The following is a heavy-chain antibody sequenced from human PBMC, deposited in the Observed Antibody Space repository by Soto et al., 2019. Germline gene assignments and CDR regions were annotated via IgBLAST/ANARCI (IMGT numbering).Heavy chain of an antibody. CDR3: ARGGLEPFDY. D-gene: IGHD1-1*01. V-gene: IGHV3-74*01. CDR2: INDYGTTI. J-gene: IGHJ4*02. Sequence: GGSLRLSCAASGFNLGSYWMHWVRQAPGKGLVWVSRINDYGTTINYAESVEGRFTISRDDAKSEVYLQMNNLRAEDTAVYYCARGGLEPFDYWGQGARGTVSA. CDR1: GFNLGSYW.